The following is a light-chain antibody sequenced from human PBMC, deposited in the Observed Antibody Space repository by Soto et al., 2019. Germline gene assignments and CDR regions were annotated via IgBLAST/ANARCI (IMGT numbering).Light chain of an antibody. CDR2: GAS. V-gene: IGKV3-20*01. Sequence: EIVLTQSPGTLSLSPGERATLSCRASQSVSSSYLAWYQQKPGQAPRLLIYGASSRATGIPDRFSGSGSGTDFTLTISRLEPEYFAVYYCQQYSSSPYTFGQGTKLEIK. CDR1: QSVSSSY. J-gene: IGKJ2*01. CDR3: QQYSSSPYT.